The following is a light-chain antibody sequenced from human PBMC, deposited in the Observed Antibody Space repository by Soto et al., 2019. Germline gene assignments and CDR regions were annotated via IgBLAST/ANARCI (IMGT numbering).Light chain of an antibody. Sequence: DIPMTQSPSTLSASVGDRVTITCRASQSISSWLAWHQQKPGKAPKLLIYKASSLDSGVPSRFSGSGSGTEFTLTISSLQPDDFATYYCQQYNYYPWTFGQGTKVEIK. CDR1: QSISSW. J-gene: IGKJ1*01. CDR3: QQYNYYPWT. CDR2: KAS. V-gene: IGKV1-5*03.